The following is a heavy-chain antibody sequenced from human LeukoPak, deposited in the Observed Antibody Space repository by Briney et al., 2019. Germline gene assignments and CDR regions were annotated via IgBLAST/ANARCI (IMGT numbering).Heavy chain of an antibody. Sequence: SETMSPTCAVSGGSISSSNWWSRVRQPPGKGLEWIGEIYHSGSTNYNPTFKSRVTISVDKSKNQFSLKLSSVTAADTAVYYCARASLSSSGWYAAGFDYWGQGTLVTVSS. CDR2: IYHSGST. J-gene: IGHJ4*02. CDR3: ARASLSSSGWYAAGFDY. V-gene: IGHV4-4*02. CDR1: GGSISSSNW. D-gene: IGHD6-19*01.